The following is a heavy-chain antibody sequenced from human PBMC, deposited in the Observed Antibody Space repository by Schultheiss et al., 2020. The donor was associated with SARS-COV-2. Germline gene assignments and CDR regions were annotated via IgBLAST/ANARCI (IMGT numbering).Heavy chain of an antibody. V-gene: IGHV3-15*01. Sequence: GESLKISCVASGFTFSDYYMSWIRQAPGKRLEWVGRIKSKTDGGTTDYAAPVKGRFTISRDDSKNTLYLQMNSLKTEDTAVYYCTTDLSAREDYWGQGTLVTVSS. CDR3: TTDLSAREDY. J-gene: IGHJ4*02. D-gene: IGHD6-6*01. CDR2: IKSKTDGGTT. CDR1: GFTFSDYY.